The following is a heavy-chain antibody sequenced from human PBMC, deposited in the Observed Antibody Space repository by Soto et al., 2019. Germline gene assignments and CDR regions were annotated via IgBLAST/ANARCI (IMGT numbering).Heavy chain of an antibody. CDR1: GFTFSSYA. Sequence: QVQLVESGGGVVQPGRSLRLSCAASGFTFSSYAMHWVRQAPGKGLEWVAVISYDGSNKYYADSVKGRFTISRDNSKNTLYLQMNRLRAEDMAVYYCARGVSSSCYYPLLFDYWGQGTLVTVSS. CDR2: ISYDGSNK. V-gene: IGHV3-30-3*01. D-gene: IGHD3-22*01. CDR3: ARGVSSSCYYPLLFDY. J-gene: IGHJ4*02.